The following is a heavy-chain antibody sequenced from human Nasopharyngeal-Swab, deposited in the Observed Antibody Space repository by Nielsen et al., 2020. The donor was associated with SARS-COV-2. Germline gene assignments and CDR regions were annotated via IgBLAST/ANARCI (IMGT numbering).Heavy chain of an antibody. J-gene: IGHJ4*02. CDR3: ARHVSSSWYAAVAGIRAFDY. V-gene: IGHV4-34*01. Sequence: RQAPGKGLEWIGEINHSGSTNYNPSLKSRVTISVDTSKNRFSLKLSSVAAADTAVYYCARHVSSSWYAAVAGIRAFDYWGQGTLVTVSS. D-gene: IGHD6-13*01. CDR2: INHSGST.